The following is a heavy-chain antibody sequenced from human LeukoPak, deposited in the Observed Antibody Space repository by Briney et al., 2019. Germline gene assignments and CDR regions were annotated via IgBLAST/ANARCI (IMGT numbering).Heavy chain of an antibody. CDR2: VSGRDDST. CDR3: AKWGDYDILTGYYDSDY. Sequence: GGSLRLSCAASGFTFSSYAMTWVRQAPGKGLEWVSAVSGRDDSTYYADSVKGRFTISRDNSKNTLYLQMNSLRAEDTAVYYCAKWGDYDILTGYYDSDYWGQGTLVTVSS. CDR1: GFTFSSYA. D-gene: IGHD3-9*01. V-gene: IGHV3-23*01. J-gene: IGHJ4*02.